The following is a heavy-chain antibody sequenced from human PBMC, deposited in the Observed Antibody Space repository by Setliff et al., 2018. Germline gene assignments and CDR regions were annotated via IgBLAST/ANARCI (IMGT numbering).Heavy chain of an antibody. Sequence: SETLSLTCAVYGGPFSGYYWSWIRQPPGKGLEWIGEINHSGSTNYNPSLKSRVTISVDTSKNQFSLKLSSVTAADTAIYYCARQSVRGLADNNWFDPWGQGTLVTVSS. CDR3: ARQSVRGLADNNWFDP. D-gene: IGHD2-15*01. J-gene: IGHJ5*02. CDR1: GGPFSGYY. V-gene: IGHV4-34*01. CDR2: INHSGST.